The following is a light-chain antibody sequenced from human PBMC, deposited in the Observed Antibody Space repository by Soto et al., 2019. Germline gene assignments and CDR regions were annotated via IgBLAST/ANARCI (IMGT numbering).Light chain of an antibody. Sequence: QSVLTQPPSASGSPGQSVTISCTGTSSDVGAYIFVSWYQQHPGKAPKLMVYDVNRRPPGVPDRFFGSKSGNTASLTISGLQAADEADYYCSLYTSENTYVFGTGTKVTVL. J-gene: IGLJ1*01. CDR1: SSDVGAYIF. CDR2: DVN. CDR3: SLYTSENTYV. V-gene: IGLV2-8*01.